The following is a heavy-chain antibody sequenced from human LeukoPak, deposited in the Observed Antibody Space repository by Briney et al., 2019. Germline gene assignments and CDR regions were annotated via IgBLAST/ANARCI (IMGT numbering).Heavy chain of an antibody. D-gene: IGHD5-24*01. V-gene: IGHV3-7*04. CDR3: ARNEL. J-gene: IGHJ4*02. CDR2: INEDGSAK. CDR1: GLTFTTYW. Sequence: PGGSLRLSCAVSGLTFTTYWMSWVRQAPGKGLEWVANINEDGSAKYYVDSVKGRFTISRDNADNSLHLQMNSLRAEDTAVYYCARNELWGQGTLVTVSS.